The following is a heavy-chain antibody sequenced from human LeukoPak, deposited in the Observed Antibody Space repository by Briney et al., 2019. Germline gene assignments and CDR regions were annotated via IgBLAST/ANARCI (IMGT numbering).Heavy chain of an antibody. D-gene: IGHD2-21*01. CDR2: MSSSMNTI. CDR1: GFTLSAYS. CDR3: ATPGVRDYYYYLDV. V-gene: IGHV3-48*04. J-gene: IGHJ6*03. Sequence: GGSLRLSCAASGFTLSAYSINWVRQAPGKGLEWIAYMSSSMNTIYYADAVKGRFTISRDNANNSVHLQMSSLRAEDTAVYYCATPGVRDYYYYLDVWGTGTTVTVSS.